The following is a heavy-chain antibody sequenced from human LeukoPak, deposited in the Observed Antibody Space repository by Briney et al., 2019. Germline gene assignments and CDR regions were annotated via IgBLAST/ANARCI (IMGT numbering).Heavy chain of an antibody. CDR1: GFTFSDYY. D-gene: IGHD3-16*01. Sequence: PEGSLRLSCAASGFTFSDYYFHWVRQAPGEGLVWVSRISGDGTITTYADSVKGRFTISRDNARNTLYLQMNSLRAEDTAVYYCTKDRYFYGTGPHFGDWGQGTLVTVSS. CDR3: TKDRYFYGTGPHFGD. J-gene: IGHJ4*02. CDR2: ISGDGTIT. V-gene: IGHV3-74*01.